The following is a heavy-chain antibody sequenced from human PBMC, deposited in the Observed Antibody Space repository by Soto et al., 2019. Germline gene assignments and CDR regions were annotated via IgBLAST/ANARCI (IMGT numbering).Heavy chain of an antibody. CDR1: GYTFTSYG. CDR3: ARDRLGATGDY. V-gene: IGHV1-18*01. J-gene: IGHJ4*02. D-gene: IGHD1-26*01. Sequence: QVQLVQSGAEVKKPGASVKVSCKASGYTFTSYGISWVRQAPGQGLEWMGWISAYNTNTNYAQKLQGRVTMTTDTSTSPSYMELRSIRSDDTAVYFCARDRLGATGDYWGQGTLVTVSS. CDR2: ISAYNTNT.